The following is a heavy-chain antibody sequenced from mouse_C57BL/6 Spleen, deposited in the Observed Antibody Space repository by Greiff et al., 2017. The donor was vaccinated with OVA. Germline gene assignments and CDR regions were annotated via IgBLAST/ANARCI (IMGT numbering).Heavy chain of an antibody. Sequence: EVQLQQSGPVLVKPGASVKMSCKASGYTFTDYYMNWVKQSHGKSLEWIGVINPYNGGTSYNQKFKGKATLTVDKSSSTAYMELNSLTSEDSAVYYCARVITTVVPYFDYWGQGTTLTVSS. V-gene: IGHV1-19*01. CDR1: GYTFTDYY. CDR2: INPYNGGT. J-gene: IGHJ2*01. D-gene: IGHD1-1*01. CDR3: ARVITTVVPYFDY.